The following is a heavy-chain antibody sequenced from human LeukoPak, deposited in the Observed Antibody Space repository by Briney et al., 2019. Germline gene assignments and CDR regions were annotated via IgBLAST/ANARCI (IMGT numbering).Heavy chain of an antibody. CDR3: ARGSYYYDISGYSPNYYYMDV. CDR1: GFTFSGYE. V-gene: IGHV3-48*03. Sequence: GGSLRLSYAASGFTFSGYEMNWVRQAPGKGLEWVSYISSSGSTIYYADSVKGRFTVSRDNAKNSLYLQMNGLRPEDTAVYYCARGSYYYDISGYSPNYYYMDVWGKGTTVTISS. J-gene: IGHJ6*03. CDR2: ISSSGSTI. D-gene: IGHD3-22*01.